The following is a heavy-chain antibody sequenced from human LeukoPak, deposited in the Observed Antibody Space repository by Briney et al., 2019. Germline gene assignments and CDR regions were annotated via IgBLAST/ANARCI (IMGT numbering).Heavy chain of an antibody. J-gene: IGHJ4*02. Sequence: SETLSLTCSVSGGSISSYYWNWIRQPPGKGLEWIGYIFYSGRTTYNPSLKSRVTISVDTSKNQFSLKLSSVTAADTAVYYCARGGTIRRKNFDYWGQGTLVTVSS. CDR2: IFYSGRT. D-gene: IGHD1-1*01. CDR3: ARGGTIRRKNFDY. CDR1: GGSISSYY. V-gene: IGHV4-59*12.